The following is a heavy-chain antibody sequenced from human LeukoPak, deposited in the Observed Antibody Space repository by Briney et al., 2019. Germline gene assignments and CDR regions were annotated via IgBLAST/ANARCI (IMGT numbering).Heavy chain of an antibody. CDR2: ISAYNGNT. J-gene: IGHJ1*01. CDR1: GYTFTSYG. D-gene: IGHD3-22*01. Sequence: ASVKVSCKASGYTFTSYGISWVRQAPGQGLEWMGWISAYNGNTNYAQKLQGRVTMTTDTSTSTAYMELRSLRSDDTAVYYCARALGSGYYYCSVYQYWGQGTLVTVSS. V-gene: IGHV1-18*01. CDR3: ARALGSGYYYCSVYQY.